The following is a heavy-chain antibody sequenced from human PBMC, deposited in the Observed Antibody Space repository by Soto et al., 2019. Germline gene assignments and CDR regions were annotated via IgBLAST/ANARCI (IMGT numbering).Heavy chain of an antibody. CDR1: GYTFTSYA. Sequence: ASVKVSCKASGYTFTSYAMHWVRQAPGQRLEWMGWINAGNGNTKYSQKFQGRVTITRDTSASIAYMELSSLRSEDTAVYYCARVRSRVPLVPADLGTGYYGMDVWGQGTTVTVSS. V-gene: IGHV1-3*01. CDR3: ARVRSRVPLVPADLGTGYYGMDV. J-gene: IGHJ6*02. CDR2: INAGNGNT. D-gene: IGHD2-2*01.